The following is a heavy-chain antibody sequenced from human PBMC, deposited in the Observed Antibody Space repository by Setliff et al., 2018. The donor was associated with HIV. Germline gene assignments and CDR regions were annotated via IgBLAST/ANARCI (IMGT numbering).Heavy chain of an antibody. V-gene: IGHV1-24*01. CDR3: AIDMVGGWLRPMPDF. J-gene: IGHJ4*02. CDR2: FDPEDGET. Sequence: ASVKVSCKVSGFTLREVSMHWVRQAPAKGLEWMGYFDPEDGETVHALKFQGRVTMTEDTSTDTAYMELSGLRPEDTAVYYCAIDMVGGWLRPMPDFWGQGALVTVS. D-gene: IGHD2-2*01. CDR1: GFTLREVS.